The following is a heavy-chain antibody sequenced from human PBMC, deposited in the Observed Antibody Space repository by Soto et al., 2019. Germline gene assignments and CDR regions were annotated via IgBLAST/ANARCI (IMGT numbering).Heavy chain of an antibody. CDR1: GFTVSSHY. CDR2: IYSGGST. J-gene: IGHJ5*02. CDR3: AKDNDLNP. V-gene: IGHV3-66*01. Sequence: GGSLRLSCAASGFTVSSHYMNWVRQAPGKGLEWVSVIYSGGSTYYADSVKGRFTISRDNSKNTLYLQMNSLRPEDTAMYYCAKDNDLNPWGQGTLVTVSS. D-gene: IGHD1-1*01.